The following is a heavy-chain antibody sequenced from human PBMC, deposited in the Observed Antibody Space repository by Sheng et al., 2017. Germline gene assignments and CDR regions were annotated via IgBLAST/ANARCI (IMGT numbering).Heavy chain of an antibody. D-gene: IGHD6-13*01. V-gene: IGHV4-39*07. CDR2: IYYKGST. J-gene: IGHJ4*02. Sequence: QLQLQESGPGLVKPSETLSLTCIVSGGSISSSSDYWGWIRQPPGKGPEWIGSIYYKGSTYYNPSLKSRVTISVDTSKNQFSLKLSSVTAADTAVYYCARGRTIAASGSGWGQGKPGPPSPQ. CDR3: ARGRTIAASGSG. CDR1: GGSISSSSDY.